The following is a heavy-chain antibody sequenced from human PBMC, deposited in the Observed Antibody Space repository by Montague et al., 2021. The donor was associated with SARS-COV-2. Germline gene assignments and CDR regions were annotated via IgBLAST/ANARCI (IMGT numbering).Heavy chain of an antibody. V-gene: IGHV4-39*01. CDR2: INNRWNT. D-gene: IGHD1-1*01. CDR1: GASISSSSYS. CDR3: GRVTHPRRAWTYYMDD. J-gene: IGHJ6*03. Sequence: SETLSLTCTVYGASISSSSYSWGWIRQPPGKGLEWIGSINNRWNTCNNPSLRSRVSISVDTSKNQFSLNVRSATAADTGLFYCGRVTHPRRAWTYYMDDWGKGTTVTVFS.